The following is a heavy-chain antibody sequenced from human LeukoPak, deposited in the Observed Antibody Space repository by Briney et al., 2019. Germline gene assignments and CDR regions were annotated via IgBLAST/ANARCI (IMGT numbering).Heavy chain of an antibody. CDR3: AKGPAMVRGTFDP. CDR1: GFTFSTYG. Sequence: GGSLRLSCAASGFTFSTYGMTWVRQAPGKGLEWVSAIGGSGVSTYYADSVKGRFTISRDYSKNTLYLQMNSLRTEETAVYYCAKGPAMVRGTFDPWGQGTLVTVSS. J-gene: IGHJ5*02. D-gene: IGHD3-10*01. V-gene: IGHV3-23*01. CDR2: IGGSGVST.